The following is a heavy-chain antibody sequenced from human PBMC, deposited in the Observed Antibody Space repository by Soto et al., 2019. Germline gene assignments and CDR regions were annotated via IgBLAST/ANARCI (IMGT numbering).Heavy chain of an antibody. CDR3: ARGDDSSRYRTSAFDY. CDR2: IWYDGSDK. V-gene: IGHV3-33*01. D-gene: IGHD3-22*01. Sequence: GGSLRLSCAASGFTFSSYGMHWVRQAPGKGLEWVAFIWYDGSDKYYTDSVKGRFTISRDNSKKTLYLQMNSLRAEDTVVYYCARGDDSSRYRTSAFDYWGQGTLVTVTS. J-gene: IGHJ4*02. CDR1: GFTFSSYG.